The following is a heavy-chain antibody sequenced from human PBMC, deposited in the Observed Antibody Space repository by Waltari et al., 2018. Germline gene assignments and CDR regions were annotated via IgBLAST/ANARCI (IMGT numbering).Heavy chain of an antibody. CDR1: GGSLSIYW. J-gene: IGHJ4*02. CDR3: ARGLMAAAGN. V-gene: IGHV4-59*12. Sequence: VQLQESGPGLVKPSETLSLTCAVSGGSLSIYWWDWIRQPPGKGLEWIGQINANTESTNYNPSLKSRGTISKDASKNQFSLNLNSVTTAETAIYYCARGLMAAAGNWGQGVLVTVS. D-gene: IGHD6-13*01. CDR2: INANTEST.